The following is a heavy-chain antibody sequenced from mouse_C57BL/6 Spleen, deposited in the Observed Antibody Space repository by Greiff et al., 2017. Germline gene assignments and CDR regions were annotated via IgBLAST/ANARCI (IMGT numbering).Heavy chain of an antibody. V-gene: IGHV5-4*01. Sequence: EVQVVESGGGLVKPGGSLKLSCAASGFTFSSYAMSWVRQTPEKRLEWVATISDGGSYTYYPDNVKGRFTISRDNAKNNLYLQMSHLKSEDTAMYYCARGGYLYYFDYWGQGTTLTVSS. D-gene: IGHD2-3*01. CDR3: ARGGYLYYFDY. CDR2: ISDGGSYT. J-gene: IGHJ2*01. CDR1: GFTFSSYA.